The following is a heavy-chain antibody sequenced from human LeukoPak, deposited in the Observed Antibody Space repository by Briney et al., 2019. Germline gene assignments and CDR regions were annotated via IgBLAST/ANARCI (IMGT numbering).Heavy chain of an antibody. Sequence: GGSLRLSCAASGFTFSGYGMHWVRQAPGKGLEWVAVIWYDGSNKYYADSVKGRFTISRDNSKNTLYLQMNSLRAVDTAVYYCARGGIVGATDYYYGMDVWGQGTTVTVSS. CDR1: GFTFSGYG. CDR2: IWYDGSNK. CDR3: ARGGIVGATDYYYGMDV. D-gene: IGHD1-26*01. J-gene: IGHJ6*02. V-gene: IGHV3-33*01.